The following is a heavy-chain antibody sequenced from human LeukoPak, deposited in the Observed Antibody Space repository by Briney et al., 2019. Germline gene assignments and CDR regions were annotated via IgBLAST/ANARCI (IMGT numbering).Heavy chain of an antibody. CDR2: INPNSGGT. CDR1: GYTFTSYG. J-gene: IGHJ4*02. D-gene: IGHD3-22*01. V-gene: IGHV1-2*02. CDR3: ARAKLHYYDSTLDY. Sequence: ASVKVSCKASGYTFTSYGIRWVRQAPGQGLEWMGWINPNSGGTNYAQKFQGRVTMTRDTSISTAYMELSRLRSDDTAVYYCARAKLHYYDSTLDYWGQGTLVTVSS.